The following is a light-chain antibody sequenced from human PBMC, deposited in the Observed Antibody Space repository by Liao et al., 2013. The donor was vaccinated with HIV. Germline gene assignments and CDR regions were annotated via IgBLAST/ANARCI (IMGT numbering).Light chain of an antibody. V-gene: IGLV3-21*01. Sequence: SYVLTQPPSVSVAPEETATITCGGDNIGRKTVHWYQQKPGQAPLLVIYYDTDRPSGVPERFSGSNSGTTATLAISGAQALDEADYYCQTWDTGTGVFGTGTKVTV. CDR1: NIGRKT. J-gene: IGLJ1*01. CDR3: QTWDTGTGV. CDR2: YDT.